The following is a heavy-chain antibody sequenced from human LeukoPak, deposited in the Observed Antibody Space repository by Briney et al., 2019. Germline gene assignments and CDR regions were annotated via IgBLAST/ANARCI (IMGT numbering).Heavy chain of an antibody. CDR2: IYTSGST. J-gene: IGHJ3*02. CDR1: GYSISGGYY. D-gene: IGHD2-2*02. Sequence: PSETLSLTCSVSGYSISGGYYWSWIRQPAGKGLEWIGRIYTSGSTNYNPSLKSRVTISVDTSKNQFSLKLSSVTAADTAVYYCARAYGYCSSTSCYTNAFDIWGQGTMVTVSS. V-gene: IGHV4-61*02. CDR3: ARAYGYCSSTSCYTNAFDI.